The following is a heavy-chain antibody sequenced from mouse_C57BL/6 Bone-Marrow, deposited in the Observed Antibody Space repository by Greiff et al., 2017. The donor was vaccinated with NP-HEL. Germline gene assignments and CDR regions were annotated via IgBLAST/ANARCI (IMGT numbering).Heavy chain of an antibody. D-gene: IGHD2-12*01. J-gene: IGHJ3*01. Sequence: EVQGVESGGGLVKPGGSLKLSCAASGFTFSDYGMHWVRQAPEKGLEWVAYISSGSSTIYYSDTVKGRFTISRDNAKNTLFLRMTSLRSEDTAMYYCATLYSVWFAYWGQGTLVTVSA. CDR2: ISSGSSTI. V-gene: IGHV5-17*01. CDR3: ATLYSVWFAY. CDR1: GFTFSDYG.